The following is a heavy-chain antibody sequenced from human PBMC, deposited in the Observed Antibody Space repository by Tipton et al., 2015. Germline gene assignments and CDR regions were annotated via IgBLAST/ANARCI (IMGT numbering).Heavy chain of an antibody. CDR1: GGSITSGDYY. J-gene: IGHJ4*02. V-gene: IGHV4-31*03. D-gene: IGHD3-22*01. Sequence: GLVKPSETLSLTCTVSGGSITSGDYYWSWIRQHPGKGLGWIGYIYYSGSTYYNPSLESRVTISVDTSKNQFSLKLSSVTAADTAVYYCARERRAMYYYDSSGYIDYWGQGTLVTVSS. CDR3: ARERRAMYYYDSSGYIDY. CDR2: IYYSGST.